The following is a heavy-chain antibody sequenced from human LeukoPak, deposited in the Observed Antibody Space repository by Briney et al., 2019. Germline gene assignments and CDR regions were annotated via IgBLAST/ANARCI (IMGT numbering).Heavy chain of an antibody. J-gene: IGHJ4*02. CDR3: AISLLGRSQRGYFDY. D-gene: IGHD3-3*02. Sequence: PGGSLRLSCAASGFTFSSYGMHWVRQAPGKGLEWVAVISDDGSNKYYADSVKGRFTISRDNSKNTLYLQMNSLRAEDTAVYYCAISLLGRSQRGYFDYWGQGTLVTVSS. V-gene: IGHV3-30*03. CDR1: GFTFSSYG. CDR2: ISDDGSNK.